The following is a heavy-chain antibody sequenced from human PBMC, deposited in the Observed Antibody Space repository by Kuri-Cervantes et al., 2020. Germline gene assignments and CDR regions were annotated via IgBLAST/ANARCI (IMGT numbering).Heavy chain of an antibody. V-gene: IGHV3-23*01. CDR1: GFTFSSYA. J-gene: IGHJ4*02. CDR2: ISGSGGST. CDR3: AKASTSSWPYYFDY. Sequence: LSLTCAASGFTFSSYAMSWVHQAPGKGLEWVSAISGSGGSTYYADSVKGRFTISRDNSKNTLYLQMNSLRAEDTAIYYCAKASTSSWPYYFDYWGQGTLVTVSS. D-gene: IGHD6-13*01.